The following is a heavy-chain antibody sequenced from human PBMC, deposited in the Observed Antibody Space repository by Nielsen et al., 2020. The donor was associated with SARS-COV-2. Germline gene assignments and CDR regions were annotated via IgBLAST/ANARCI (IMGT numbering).Heavy chain of an antibody. Sequence: SCAASRFTFDDYAMHWVRPAPGKGLECVSGISWNSSSIGYADSVKGRFTISRDNAKNSLYLQMNSLRAEDTALYYCAKSDGDYGQNDAFDIWGQGTMVTVSS. CDR3: AKSDGDYGQNDAFDI. J-gene: IGHJ3*02. V-gene: IGHV3-9*01. D-gene: IGHD4-17*01. CDR2: ISWNSSSI. CDR1: RFTFDDYA.